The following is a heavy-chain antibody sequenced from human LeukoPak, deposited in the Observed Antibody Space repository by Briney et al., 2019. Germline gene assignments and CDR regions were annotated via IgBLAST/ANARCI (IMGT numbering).Heavy chain of an antibody. Sequence: GASVKVSCKASGYTFTGYYMHWVRQAPGQGLEWMGWINPNSGGTNYAQKFQGRVTVTRDTSISTAYMELSRLRSDDTAVYYCARFPRGFYYDSSGYHYYYMDVWGKGTTVTVSS. V-gene: IGHV1-2*02. D-gene: IGHD3-22*01. CDR2: INPNSGGT. CDR3: ARFPRGFYYDSSGYHYYYMDV. J-gene: IGHJ6*03. CDR1: GYTFTGYY.